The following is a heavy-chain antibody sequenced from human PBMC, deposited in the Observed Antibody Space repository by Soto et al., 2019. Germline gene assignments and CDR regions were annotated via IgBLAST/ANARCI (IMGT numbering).Heavy chain of an antibody. CDR3: ARGSEGFQI. V-gene: IGHV1-18*01. Sequence: QVHLVQSGAEVKRPGASVKVACKTSGYTFSNYGITWVRQAPGQGLEWVVWISCYNGNTNYAQNLQGRVTLTRDTSTNTAYMELRSLRSDDTAVYYCARGSEGFQIWGQGTTVTVSS. CDR2: ISCYNGNT. J-gene: IGHJ3*02. D-gene: IGHD3-10*01. CDR1: GYTFSNYG.